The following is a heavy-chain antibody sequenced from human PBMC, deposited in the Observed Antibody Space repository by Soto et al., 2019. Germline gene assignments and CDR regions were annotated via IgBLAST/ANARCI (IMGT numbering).Heavy chain of an antibody. CDR1: GFTLSSYA. V-gene: IGHV3-23*01. Sequence: GGSLRLSCAASGFTLSSYAMSWVRQAPGKGLEWVSAISGSGGSTYYADSVKGRFTISRDNSKNTLYLQMNSLRAEDTAVYYCAKDRGGYDYGFGYFDYWGQGTLVTVSS. J-gene: IGHJ4*02. CDR3: AKDRGGYDYGFGYFDY. CDR2: ISGSGGST. D-gene: IGHD5-12*01.